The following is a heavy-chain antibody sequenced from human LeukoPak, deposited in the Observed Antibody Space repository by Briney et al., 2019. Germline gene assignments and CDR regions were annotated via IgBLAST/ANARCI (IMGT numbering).Heavy chain of an antibody. J-gene: IGHJ5*02. V-gene: IGHV3-48*03. CDR3: ASLGVVPAAIRSWFDP. D-gene: IGHD2-2*02. CDR1: GFTFSSYE. Sequence: PGGSLTLSCAASGFTFSSYEMNWVGQAPGKGREGVSYICSSGSTIYYADSVKGRFTISRDNAKNSLYLQMNSLRAEDTAVYYCASLGVVPAAIRSWFDPWGQGTLVTVSS. CDR2: ICSSGSTI.